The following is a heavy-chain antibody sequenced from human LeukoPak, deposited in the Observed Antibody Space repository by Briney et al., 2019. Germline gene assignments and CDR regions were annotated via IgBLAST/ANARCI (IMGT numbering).Heavy chain of an antibody. J-gene: IGHJ4*02. CDR1: GGSISSGSYY. D-gene: IGHD4-17*01. V-gene: IGHV4-61*09. CDR2: IYTSGTT. CDR3: ARLSTVTTSFDY. Sequence: SQTLSLTCTVSGGSISSGSYYWSWIRQPAGKGLEWIGHIYTSGTTHCNPSLKSRVTMSVDTSKNQFSLKLSSVTAADTAVYYCARLSTVTTSFDYWGQGTLVTVSS.